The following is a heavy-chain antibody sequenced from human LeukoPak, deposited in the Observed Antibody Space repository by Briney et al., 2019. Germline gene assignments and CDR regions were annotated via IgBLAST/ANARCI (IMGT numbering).Heavy chain of an antibody. Sequence: SETLSLTCAVYGGSFSDYYWTWILQPPGKGLEWIGEINHRGSTHYNPSLKSRVTISVDTSKKQFSLKLSSVTAADTAVYYCATYSTGFDIWGQGTVVTVSS. CDR3: ATYSTGFDI. J-gene: IGHJ3*02. D-gene: IGHD6-19*01. V-gene: IGHV4-34*01. CDR2: INHRGST. CDR1: GGSFSDYY.